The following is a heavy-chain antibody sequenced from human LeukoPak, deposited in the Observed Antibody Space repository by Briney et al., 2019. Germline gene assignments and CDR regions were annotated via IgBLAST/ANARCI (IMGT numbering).Heavy chain of an antibody. V-gene: IGHV3-7*01. CDR1: GFTFSSYW. CDR2: MNQDGSEK. Sequence: GGSLRLSCAASGFTFSSYWMSWVRQAPGKGLEWVANMNQDGSEKYYVDSVKGRFTISRDNAKNSLYLQMNNLRAEDSSVYYCAKKKGWFGELAGDYMDVWGKGTTVTVSS. J-gene: IGHJ6*03. CDR3: AKKKGWFGELAGDYMDV. D-gene: IGHD3-10*01.